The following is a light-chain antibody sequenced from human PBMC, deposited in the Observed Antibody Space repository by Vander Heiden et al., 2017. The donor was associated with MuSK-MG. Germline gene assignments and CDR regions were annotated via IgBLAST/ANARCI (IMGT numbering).Light chain of an antibody. J-gene: IGKJ1*01. V-gene: IGKV3-15*01. CDR3: QQYNDWPPWT. CDR2: GAS. CDR1: QSIGSN. Sequence: EIVMTQSPATLSVSPGERASLACRASQSIGSNLAWYQQKAGQAPRLLIHGASTRATGIPARFSGSGSGTEFSLTISSRQSEDFAVYYCQQYNDWPPWTFGQGTKVEI.